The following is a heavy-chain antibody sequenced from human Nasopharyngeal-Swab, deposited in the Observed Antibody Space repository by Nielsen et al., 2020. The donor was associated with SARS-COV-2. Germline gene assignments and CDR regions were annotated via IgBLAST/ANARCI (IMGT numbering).Heavy chain of an antibody. D-gene: IGHD3-10*01. J-gene: IGHJ4*02. CDR2: ISYDGSNK. Sequence: GGSLRLYCAASGFTFSSYGMHWVRQAPGKGLEWVAVISYDGSNKYYADSVKGRFTISRDNSKNTLYLQMNSLRAEDTAVYYCAKDSDYYGSGSPFYWGQGTLVTVSS. CDR1: GFTFSSYG. V-gene: IGHV3-30*18. CDR3: AKDSDYYGSGSPFY.